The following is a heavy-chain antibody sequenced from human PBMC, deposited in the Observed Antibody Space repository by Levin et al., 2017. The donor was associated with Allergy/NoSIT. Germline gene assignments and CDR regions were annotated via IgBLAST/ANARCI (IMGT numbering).Heavy chain of an antibody. CDR3: ARGIAVAGIYYYDDYMDG. J-gene: IGHJ6*03. V-gene: IGHV4-34*01. CDR1: GGSFSGYY. D-gene: IGHD6-19*01. Sequence: MPSETLSLTCAVYGGSFSGYYWSWIRQPPGKGLEWIGEINHSGSTNYNPSLKSRVTISIDTSKNQFSLKLSSVTAADTAVYYCARGIAVAGIYYYDDYMDGWGKGTTVTVSS. CDR2: INHSGST.